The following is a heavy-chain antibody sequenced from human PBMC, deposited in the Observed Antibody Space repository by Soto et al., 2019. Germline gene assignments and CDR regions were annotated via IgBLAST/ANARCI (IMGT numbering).Heavy chain of an antibody. Sequence: PSETLALTCTVSGGSISSYYLSWIRQPPGKGLEWIGYIYYSGSTNYNPSLKSRVTISVDTSKNQFSLKLSSVTAADTAVYYCAAADYYGSGSYSYYYGMDVWGQGTTVTVYS. CDR1: GGSISSYY. CDR2: IYYSGST. V-gene: IGHV4-59*01. CDR3: AAADYYGSGSYSYYYGMDV. J-gene: IGHJ6*02. D-gene: IGHD3-10*01.